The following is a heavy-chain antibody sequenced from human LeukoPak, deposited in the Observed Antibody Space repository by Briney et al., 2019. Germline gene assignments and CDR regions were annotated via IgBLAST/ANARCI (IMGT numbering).Heavy chain of an antibody. CDR1: GGSISSYY. J-gene: IGHJ5*02. V-gene: IGHV4-59*01. D-gene: IGHD6-13*01. CDR3: ARAGGYSSRFDP. Sequence: SETLSLTCTVSGGSISSYYWSWIRQPAGKGLEWIGYIYYSGSTNYNPSLKSRVTISVDTSKNQFSLKLSSVTAADTAVYYCARAGGYSSRFDPWGQGTLVTVSS. CDR2: IYYSGST.